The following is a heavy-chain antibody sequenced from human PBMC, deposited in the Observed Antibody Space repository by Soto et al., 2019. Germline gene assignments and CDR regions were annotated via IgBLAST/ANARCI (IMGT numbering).Heavy chain of an antibody. Sequence: EVQLLESGGGLVQPGGSLRLSCAASGFTFSSYAMSWVRQAPGKGLEWVSAISGSGGSTYYADSVKGRFTISRDNSKNTRYLQMNSRRAEDTAVYYCAKADYAVMAELDYWGQGTLVTVSS. CDR3: AKADYAVMAELDY. V-gene: IGHV3-23*01. J-gene: IGHJ4*02. CDR1: GFTFSSYA. D-gene: IGHD4-17*01. CDR2: ISGSGGST.